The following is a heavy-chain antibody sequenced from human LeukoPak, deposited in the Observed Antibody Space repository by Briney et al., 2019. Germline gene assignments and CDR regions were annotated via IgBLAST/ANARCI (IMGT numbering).Heavy chain of an antibody. CDR1: GGSISSSSYY. Sequence: SETLSLTCTVSGGSISSSSYYWGWIRQPPGKGLEWIGSIYYSGSTYYNPSLKSRVTISVDTSKNLFSLKLSSVTAADTAVYYCARGAKRYFDLWGRGTLVTVSS. CDR3: ARGAKRYFDL. J-gene: IGHJ2*01. V-gene: IGHV4-39*01. CDR2: IYYSGST.